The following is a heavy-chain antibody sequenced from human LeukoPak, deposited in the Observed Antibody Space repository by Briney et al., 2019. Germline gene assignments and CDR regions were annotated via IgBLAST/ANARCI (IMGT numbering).Heavy chain of an antibody. CDR2: INPSGGST. CDR1: GGTFSSYA. CDR3: VTSYRSSQGLTGAYNFDY. Sequence: ASVKVSCKASGGTFSSYAISWVRQAPGQGLEWMGIINPSGGSTSYAQKFQGRVTMTRDTSTSTVYMELSSLRSEDTAVYYCVTSYRSSQGLTGAYNFDYWGQGTLVTVSS. D-gene: IGHD7-27*01. V-gene: IGHV1-46*03. J-gene: IGHJ4*02.